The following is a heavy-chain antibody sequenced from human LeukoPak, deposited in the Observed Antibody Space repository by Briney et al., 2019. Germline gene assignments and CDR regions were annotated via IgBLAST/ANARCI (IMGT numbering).Heavy chain of an antibody. CDR3: ARVGIAAAGTGLLYWFDP. CDR1: GGSISGTSYY. Sequence: SETLSLTCTVSGGSISGTSYYSGWIRQPPGKGLEWIGGIYYSGSTYYNPSLKSRVTISVDTSKNQFPLKLSSVTAADTAVYYCARVGIAAAGTGLLYWFDPWGQGTLVTVSS. J-gene: IGHJ5*02. CDR2: IYYSGST. V-gene: IGHV4-39*06. D-gene: IGHD6-13*01.